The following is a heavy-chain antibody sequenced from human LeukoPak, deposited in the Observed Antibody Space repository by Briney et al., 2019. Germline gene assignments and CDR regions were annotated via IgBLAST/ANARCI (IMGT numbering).Heavy chain of an antibody. CDR3: ARTPPNFCSSTSCLKDY. CDR2: ISAYNGNT. CDR1: GYTFTSYG. V-gene: IGHV1-18*01. D-gene: IGHD2-2*01. Sequence: ASVKVSCKASGYTFTSYGISWVRQAPGQGLEWMGWISAYNGNTNYAQKLQGRVTMTTDTSTGTAYMELRSLRSDDTAVYYCARTPPNFCSSTSCLKDYWGQGTLVTVSS. J-gene: IGHJ4*02.